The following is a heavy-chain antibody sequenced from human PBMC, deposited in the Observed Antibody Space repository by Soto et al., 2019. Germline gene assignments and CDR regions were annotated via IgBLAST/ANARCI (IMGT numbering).Heavy chain of an antibody. J-gene: IGHJ4*02. D-gene: IGHD3-22*01. CDR3: ARDGYYCDSSGSYYDFDY. CDR2: IIPIFGTA. CDR1: KGTFSSYA. V-gene: IGHV1-69*12. Sequence: QVQLVQSGAEVKKPGSSVKVSCKASKGTFSSYAISWVRQAPGHGLEWMGGIIPIFGTANYAQKFQGRVTITADESTSTAYTALSSFRSEDTAVSYCARDGYYCDSSGSYYDFDYWGQGTLVTVSS.